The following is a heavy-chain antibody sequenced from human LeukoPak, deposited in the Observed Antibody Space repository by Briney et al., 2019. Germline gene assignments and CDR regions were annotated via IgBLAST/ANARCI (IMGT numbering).Heavy chain of an antibody. J-gene: IGHJ4*02. CDR1: GYTFTSYY. CDR3: ARGREVVITSFHFDY. CDR2: INPSGGST. Sequence: ASVKVSCKASGYTFTSYYMHWVRQAPGQGLEWMGIINPSGGSTSYAQKFQGRVTMTRDTSTSTVYMELSSLRSEDTAVYYCARGREVVITSFHFDYWGQGTLVTASS. D-gene: IGHD3-22*01. V-gene: IGHV1-46*01.